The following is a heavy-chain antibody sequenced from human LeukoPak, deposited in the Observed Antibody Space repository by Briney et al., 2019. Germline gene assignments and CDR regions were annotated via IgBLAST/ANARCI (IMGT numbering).Heavy chain of an antibody. CDR1: GFTFSGYS. V-gene: IGHV3-48*04. CDR3: SGSSAGAFDI. Sequence: GGSLRLSCAASGFTFSGYSMNWVRQAPGKGLEWVSYISSSGSTIYYVDSVKGRFTISRDNSKNSLYLQMNSLRTEDTALYYCSGSSAGAFDIWGQGTMVTVSS. D-gene: IGHD6-6*01. J-gene: IGHJ3*02. CDR2: ISSSGSTI.